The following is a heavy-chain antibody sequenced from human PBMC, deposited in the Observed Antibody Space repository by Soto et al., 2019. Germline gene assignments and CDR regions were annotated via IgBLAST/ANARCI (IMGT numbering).Heavy chain of an antibody. J-gene: IGHJ4*02. CDR2: ISYDGSNK. Sequence: QVQLVESGGGVVQPGRSLGLSCAASGFTFSSYGMHWVRQAPGKGLEWVAVISYDGSNKYYADSVQGRFTISRDNSKNTLYLRMNSLRAEDTAVYYCAKETYSGPLDYWGQGTLVTVSS. D-gene: IGHD2-15*01. CDR1: GFTFSSYG. V-gene: IGHV3-30*18. CDR3: AKETYSGPLDY.